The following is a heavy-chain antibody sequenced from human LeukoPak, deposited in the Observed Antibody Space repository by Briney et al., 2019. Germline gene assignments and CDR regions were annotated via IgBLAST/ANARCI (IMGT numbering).Heavy chain of an antibody. CDR1: GFTFSSYG. D-gene: IGHD1-26*01. V-gene: IGHV3-30*02. CDR2: IRYDGSNK. CDR3: AKDRYSGSYDRLDY. Sequence: GGSLRLSCAASGFTFSSYGMHWVRQAPGKGLEWVAFIRYDGSNKYYADSVKGRFTISRDNSKNTLYLQMNNLRAEDTAVYYCAKDRYSGSYDRLDYWGQGTLVTVSS. J-gene: IGHJ4*02.